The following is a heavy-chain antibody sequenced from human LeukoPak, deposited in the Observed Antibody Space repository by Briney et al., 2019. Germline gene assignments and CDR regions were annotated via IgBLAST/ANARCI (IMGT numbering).Heavy chain of an antibody. J-gene: IGHJ4*02. CDR2: MNPNSGNT. CDR1: GGTFTSYD. Sequence: ASVKVSCKASGGTFTSYDINWVRQATGQGLEWMGWMNPNSGNTGYAQKFQGRVTITRNTSISTAYMELSSLRSEDTAVYYCARPSVGYDFWSGYLYYFDYWGQGTLVTVSS. V-gene: IGHV1-8*03. CDR3: ARPSVGYDFWSGYLYYFDY. D-gene: IGHD3-3*01.